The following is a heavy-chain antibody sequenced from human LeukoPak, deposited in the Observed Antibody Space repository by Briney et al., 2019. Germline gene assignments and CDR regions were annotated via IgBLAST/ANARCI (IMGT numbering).Heavy chain of an antibody. Sequence: GGSLRLSCAASGFTVSSNFMSWVRQAPGKGLEWVSVIYSGGNTYYADSVRGRFTISRDNSKNTVFLQMNSLRVDDTAIYYCAKDQDVYSGSQSWGQGTLVTVSS. CDR2: IYSGGNT. CDR3: AKDQDVYSGSQS. V-gene: IGHV3-53*01. CDR1: GFTVSSNF. D-gene: IGHD1-26*01. J-gene: IGHJ4*02.